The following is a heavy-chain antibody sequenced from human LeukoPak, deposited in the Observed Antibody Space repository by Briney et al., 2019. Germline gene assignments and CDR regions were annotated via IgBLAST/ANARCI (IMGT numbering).Heavy chain of an antibody. Sequence: SVKVSCKASGYTFTGYYMHWVRQAPGQGLEWMGGIIPIFGTANYAQKFQGRVTITADESTSTAYMELSSLRSEDTAVYYCARVATDMGPLDYWGQGTLVTVSS. V-gene: IGHV1-69*13. CDR3: ARVATDMGPLDY. D-gene: IGHD3-9*01. CDR1: GYTFTGYY. CDR2: IIPIFGTA. J-gene: IGHJ4*02.